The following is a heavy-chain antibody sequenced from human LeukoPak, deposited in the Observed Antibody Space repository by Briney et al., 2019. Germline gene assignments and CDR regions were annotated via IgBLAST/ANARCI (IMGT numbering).Heavy chain of an antibody. J-gene: IGHJ6*02. CDR2: INSDGSST. CDR3: ARAHYDILTGYAGMDV. CDR1: GFTFSSYW. V-gene: IGHV3-74*01. D-gene: IGHD3-9*01. Sequence: GGSLRLFCAASGFTFSSYWMHWVRQAPGKGLVWVSRINSDGSSTSYADSVKGRFTISRDNAKNTLYLQMNSLRAEDTAVYYCARAHYDILTGYAGMDVWGQGTTVTVSS.